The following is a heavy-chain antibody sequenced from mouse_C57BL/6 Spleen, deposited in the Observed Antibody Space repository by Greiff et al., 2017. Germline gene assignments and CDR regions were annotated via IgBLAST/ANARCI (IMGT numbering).Heavy chain of an antibody. V-gene: IGHV1-19*01. CDR3: ARRPSTVVAFDY. J-gene: IGHJ2*01. D-gene: IGHD1-1*01. Sequence: VQLKESGPVLVKPGASVKMSCKASGYTFTDYYMNWVKQSHGKSLEWIGVINPYNGGTSYNQKFKGKATLTVDKSSSTAYMELNSLTSEDSAVYYCARRPSTVVAFDYWGQGTTLTVSS. CDR2: INPYNGGT. CDR1: GYTFTDYY.